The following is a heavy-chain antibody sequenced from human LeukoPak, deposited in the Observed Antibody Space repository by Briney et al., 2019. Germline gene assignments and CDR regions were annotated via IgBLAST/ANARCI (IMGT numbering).Heavy chain of an antibody. CDR3: ARGSQWLGCDFDY. D-gene: IGHD6-19*01. V-gene: IGHV4-34*01. Sequence: PSETLSLTCTVSGGSISSYYWSWIRQPPGKGLEWIGEINHSGNTNYNPSLKSRVTISVDTSKNQFSLKLSSVTAADTAVYYCARGSQWLGCDFDYWGQGTLVTVSS. CDR2: INHSGNT. J-gene: IGHJ4*02. CDR1: GGSISSYY.